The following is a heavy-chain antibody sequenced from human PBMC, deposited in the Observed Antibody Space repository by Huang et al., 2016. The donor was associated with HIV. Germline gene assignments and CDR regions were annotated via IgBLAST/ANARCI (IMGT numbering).Heavy chain of an antibody. CDR1: GFTFSSYG. D-gene: IGHD6-13*01. V-gene: IGHV3-30*18. Sequence: QVQLVESGGGVVEPGRSLSIYCAASGFTFSSYGMHGVRQAPGKGLELVAVISYDAKTKYYADSVKGRFSISRDNSKTTVYLQLNSLRLEDMAVYYCAKGGSAAAVLDFWGQGTLVTVSS. CDR3: AKGGSAAAVLDF. CDR2: ISYDAKTK. J-gene: IGHJ4*02.